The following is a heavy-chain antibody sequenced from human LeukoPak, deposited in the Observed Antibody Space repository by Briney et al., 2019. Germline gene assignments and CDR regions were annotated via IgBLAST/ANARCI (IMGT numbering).Heavy chain of an antibody. CDR1: GFTFSSYS. V-gene: IGHV3-48*01. CDR2: ISSSSSTI. CDR3: ASWEREYSYGFFNAFDI. J-gene: IGHJ3*02. Sequence: GGSLRLSCAASGFTFSSYSMNWVRQAPGKGLEWVSYISSSSSTIYYADSVKGRFTISRDNAKNSLYLQMNSLRAEDTAVYYCASWEREYSYGFFNAFDIWGQGTMVTVSS. D-gene: IGHD5-18*01.